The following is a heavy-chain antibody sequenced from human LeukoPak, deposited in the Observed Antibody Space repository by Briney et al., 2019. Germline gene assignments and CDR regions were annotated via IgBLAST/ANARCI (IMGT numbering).Heavy chain of an antibody. V-gene: IGHV6-1*01. CDR2: TYYRSKWYN. J-gene: IGHJ4*02. D-gene: IGHD1-26*01. CDR3: ARTVGATAQFDF. Sequence: SQTLSLTCAISGDSVSSNGAAWNWIRQSPSRGLEWLGRTYYRSKWYNDYALSAKSRISINPDTSKNQFSLHLNSVTPEDTAAYFCARTVGATAQFDFWGQGTLVTVSS. CDR1: GDSVSSNGAA.